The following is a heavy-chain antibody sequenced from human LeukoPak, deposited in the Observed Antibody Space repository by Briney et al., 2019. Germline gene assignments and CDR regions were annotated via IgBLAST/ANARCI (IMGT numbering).Heavy chain of an antibody. J-gene: IGHJ3*02. V-gene: IGHV4-34*01. CDR1: GGSFSGYY. D-gene: IGHD4-17*01. CDR2: INHSGST. Sequence: SETLSLTCAVYGGSFSGYYWSWIRQPPGKGLEWIGEINHSGSTNYNPSLKSRVTISVDTSKNRFSLKLSSVTAADTAVYYCARGHDYGDYDTDSDAFDIWGQGTMVTVSS. CDR3: ARGHDYGDYDTDSDAFDI.